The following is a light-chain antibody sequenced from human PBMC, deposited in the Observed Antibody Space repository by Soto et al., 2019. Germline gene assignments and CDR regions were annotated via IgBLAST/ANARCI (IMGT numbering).Light chain of an antibody. CDR1: QSVSSSY. J-gene: IGKJ1*01. CDR2: GAS. V-gene: IGKV3-20*01. CDR3: QQYYDSPET. Sequence: EIVLKQSPGTLSLSPGERATLSCRASQSVSSSYLAWYQQKPGQAPRLLIYGASSRATGIPDRFSGSGSGTDFTLTISRLEPEDFAVYYCQQYYDSPETFGQGTMVDVK.